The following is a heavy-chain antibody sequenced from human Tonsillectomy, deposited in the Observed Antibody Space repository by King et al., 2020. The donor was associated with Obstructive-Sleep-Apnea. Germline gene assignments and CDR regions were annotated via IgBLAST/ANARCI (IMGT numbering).Heavy chain of an antibody. J-gene: IGHJ5*02. V-gene: IGHV4-34*01. D-gene: IGHD2-15*01. Sequence: VQLQQWGTGLLKPSETLSLTCAVYGGSFSDYYWSWIRQPPGKGLEWIGEINHSGNTNYNPSCNSRVTITVDTSKNQFSLKLSSVTASDTAVYYCASGVVVVVAATRGWSFDPWGQGTLVTVSS. CDR3: ASGVVVVVAATRGWSFDP. CDR1: GGSFSDYY. CDR2: INHSGNT.